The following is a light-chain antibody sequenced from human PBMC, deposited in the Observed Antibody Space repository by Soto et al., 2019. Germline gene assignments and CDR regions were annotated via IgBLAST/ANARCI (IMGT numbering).Light chain of an antibody. J-gene: IGLJ2*01. CDR1: SSDVGGYNY. CDR3: SSYTSSSTLDVV. Sequence: QSALTQPASVSGSPGQSITISCTGTSSDVGGYNYVSWYQLHPGKAPKLMIYEVRHRPSGVSNRFSGSKSGNTASLTISGLQAEDEADYYCSSYTSSSTLDVVFGGGTKLTVL. V-gene: IGLV2-14*01. CDR2: EVR.